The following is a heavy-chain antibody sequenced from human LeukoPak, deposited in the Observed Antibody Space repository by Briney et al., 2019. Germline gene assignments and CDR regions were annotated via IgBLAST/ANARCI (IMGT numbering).Heavy chain of an antibody. Sequence: PGGSLRLSCAASGFTFSNAWMSWVRQAPGKGLEWVGRIKSKTDGGTTDYAAPVKGRFTISRDDSKNTLYLQMNSLKTEDTAVYYRTTDQYYDILTGYLIDYWGQGTLVTVSS. V-gene: IGHV3-15*01. CDR2: IKSKTDGGTT. J-gene: IGHJ4*02. CDR3: TTDQYYDILTGYLIDY. D-gene: IGHD3-9*01. CDR1: GFTFSNAW.